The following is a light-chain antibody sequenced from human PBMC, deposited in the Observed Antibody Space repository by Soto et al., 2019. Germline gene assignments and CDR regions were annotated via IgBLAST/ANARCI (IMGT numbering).Light chain of an antibody. Sequence: DIQMTQSPSSVSASVGDRVTITCRASPGISGWLAWYQQRPGKAPDLLISGASRLQSGVPSRFTGSGSQTDFTLTISSLQPEDFATYYCQQAYIFPPTFGQGTKVELK. CDR3: QQAYIFPPT. CDR2: GAS. V-gene: IGKV1-12*01. J-gene: IGKJ1*01. CDR1: PGISGW.